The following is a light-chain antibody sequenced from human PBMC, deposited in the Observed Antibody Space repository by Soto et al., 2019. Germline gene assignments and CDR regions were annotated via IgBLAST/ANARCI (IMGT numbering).Light chain of an antibody. CDR1: SSDVGDYNF. CDR2: EVS. CDR3: SSYTSSSIPYV. Sequence: QSVLTQPASVSGSPGQSITISCTGTSSDVGDYNFVSWYQQHPGKAPKLMIYEVSNRPSGVSIRFSGSKSGNTASLTISGLQAEDEADYYCSSYTSSSIPYVFGTGTKLTVL. V-gene: IGLV2-14*01. J-gene: IGLJ1*01.